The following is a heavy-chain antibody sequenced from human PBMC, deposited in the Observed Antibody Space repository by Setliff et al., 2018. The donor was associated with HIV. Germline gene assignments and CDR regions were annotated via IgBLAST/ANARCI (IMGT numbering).Heavy chain of an antibody. J-gene: IGHJ4*02. Sequence: GGSLRLSCAASGFTFTDYVTTWVRYAMTWVRQAPGKGLERVSAISGSGGSTCYADSVKGRFTISRDNSKNTLYLQMNSLRAEDTAVYFCAKGSPWASGFFDFWGQGTLVTVSS. D-gene: IGHD3-10*01. CDR3: AKGSPWASGFFDF. V-gene: IGHV3-23*01. CDR1: GFTFTDYVTTWVRYA. CDR2: ISGSGGST.